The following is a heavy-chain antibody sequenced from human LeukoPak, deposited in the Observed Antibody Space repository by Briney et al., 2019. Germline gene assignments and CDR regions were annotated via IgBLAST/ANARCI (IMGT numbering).Heavy chain of an antibody. V-gene: IGHV1-2*04. Sequence: ASVKVSCKASGYTFTGYYMHWVRQAPGQGLEWMGWINPNSGGTNYAQKFQGWVTMTRDTSISTAYMELSRLRSDDTAVYYCVRGATYYYDSSGYYFDYWGQGTLVTVSS. J-gene: IGHJ4*02. CDR2: INPNSGGT. CDR3: VRGATYYYDSSGYYFDY. CDR1: GYTFTGYY. D-gene: IGHD3-22*01.